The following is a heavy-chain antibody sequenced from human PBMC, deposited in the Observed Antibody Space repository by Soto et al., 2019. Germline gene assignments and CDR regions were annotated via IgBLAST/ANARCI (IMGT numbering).Heavy chain of an antibody. CDR1: GFPFSRYW. D-gene: IGHD6-6*01. V-gene: IGHV3-7*01. CDR2: IKQDGSEK. J-gene: IGHJ5*02. Sequence: GGSLRLSCAAFGFPFSRYWMSWVRQAPGKGLEWVANIKQDGSEKSYVDSVKGRFSISRDNAKNSLYLQMNSLRVEDTAVYFCGRDLPSISGRPGGWLDPWGQGTLATVSS. CDR3: GRDLPSISGRPGGWLDP.